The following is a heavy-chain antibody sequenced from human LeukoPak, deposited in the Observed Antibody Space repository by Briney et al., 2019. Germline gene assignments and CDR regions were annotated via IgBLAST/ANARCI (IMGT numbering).Heavy chain of an antibody. CDR3: AKGRNGGWYWDLDH. CDR2: LSGSGGST. D-gene: IGHD6-19*01. CDR1: GFTFSSYA. J-gene: IGHJ4*02. V-gene: IGHV3-23*01. Sequence: PGGSLRLSCAASGFTFSSYAMSWVRQAPGKGLEWVSALSGSGGSTYYADSVKGRFTISRDSSRNTLYLQMNSLRAEDTAIYYCAKGRNGGWYWDLDHWGQGTLVTVSS.